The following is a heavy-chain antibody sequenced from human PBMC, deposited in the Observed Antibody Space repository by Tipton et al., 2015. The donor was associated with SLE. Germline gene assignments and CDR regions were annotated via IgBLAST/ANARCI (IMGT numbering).Heavy chain of an antibody. V-gene: IGHV4-34*01. J-gene: IGHJ2*01. Sequence: TLSLTCAVYGGSFSGYYWSWIRQPPGKGLEWIGSIYYSGSTYYNPSLKSRVTISVDTSKNQFSLKLSSVTAADTAVYYCAGDLYVNWYFDLWGRGTLVTVSS. CDR3: AGDLYVNWYFDL. CDR1: GGSFSGYY. CDR2: IYYSGST. D-gene: IGHD3-16*01.